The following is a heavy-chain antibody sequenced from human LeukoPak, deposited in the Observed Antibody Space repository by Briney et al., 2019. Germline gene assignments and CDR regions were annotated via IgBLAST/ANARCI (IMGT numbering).Heavy chain of an antibody. V-gene: IGHV3-30*18. D-gene: IGHD6-13*01. CDR3: AKDRETTASGTFDY. Sequence: PGGSLRLSCAASGFTFSNYGMHCVRQAPGKGLEWVAGISEDGINKYYADSVKARFTISRDNSNNTLFLQMNNPRADDTAVYYCAKDRETTASGTFDYWGQGALVTVSP. CDR1: GFTFSNYG. CDR2: ISEDGINK. J-gene: IGHJ4*02.